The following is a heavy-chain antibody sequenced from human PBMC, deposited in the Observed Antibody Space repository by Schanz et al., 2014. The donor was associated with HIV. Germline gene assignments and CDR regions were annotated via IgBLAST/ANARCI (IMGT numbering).Heavy chain of an antibody. CDR1: GGIFRGHV. CDR3: ARGDRDDFWSGAAI. Sequence: QVQLAQSGAEVKQPGASVKVSCKVSGGIFRGHVISWVRQAPGQGLEWVGWISAYDGNTNYAQKFQGRVTMTTDTSRYTAYMELRSLRSDDTAVYYCARGDRDDFWSGAAIWGQGTLVTVSS. D-gene: IGHD3-3*01. CDR2: ISAYDGNT. V-gene: IGHV1-18*01. J-gene: IGHJ4*02.